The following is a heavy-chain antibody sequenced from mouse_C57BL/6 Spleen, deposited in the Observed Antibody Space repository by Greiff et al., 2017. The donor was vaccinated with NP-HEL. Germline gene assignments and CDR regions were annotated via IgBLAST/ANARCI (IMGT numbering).Heavy chain of an antibody. Sequence: VQLQQSGPELVKPGASVKISCKASGYTFTDYYMNWVKQSHGKSLEWIGDINPNNGGTSYNQKFKGKATLTVDKSSSTAYMELRSLTSEDSAVYYCARGSNPSYFDYWGQGTTLTVSS. CDR2: INPNNGGT. CDR1: GYTFTDYY. CDR3: ARGSNPSYFDY. D-gene: IGHD2-5*01. V-gene: IGHV1-26*01. J-gene: IGHJ2*01.